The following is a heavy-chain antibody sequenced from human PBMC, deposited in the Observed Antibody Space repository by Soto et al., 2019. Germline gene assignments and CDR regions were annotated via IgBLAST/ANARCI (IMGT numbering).Heavy chain of an antibody. Sequence: GESLKISCKGSGYSFTSYWIGWVRQMPGKGLEWMGIIYPGDSDTRYSPSFQGQVTISADKSISTAYLQWSSLKASDTAMYYCAGYTGQLDPLNGRGYWGQGTLVTVSS. CDR1: GYSFTSYW. CDR2: IYPGDSDT. J-gene: IGHJ4*02. CDR3: AGYTGQLDPLNGRGY. D-gene: IGHD1-1*01. V-gene: IGHV5-51*01.